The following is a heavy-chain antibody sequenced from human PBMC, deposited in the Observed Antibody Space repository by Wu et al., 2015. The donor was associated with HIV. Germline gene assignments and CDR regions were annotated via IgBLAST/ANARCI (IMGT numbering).Heavy chain of an antibody. V-gene: IGHV1-18*01. CDR2: ISTYNGNT. Sequence: QVHLMQSGAEVKKPGASVRVSCKASGYIFTSYDINWVRQAPGQGLEWMGWISTYNGNTNYAQKLQGRVTMTTDTSTSTVYMELRSLRSDDTGVYYCARDSDDGSGWSPLDYWGQGTLVTVSS. CDR3: ARDSDDGSGWSPLDY. CDR1: GYIFTSYD. D-gene: IGHD6-19*01. J-gene: IGHJ4*02.